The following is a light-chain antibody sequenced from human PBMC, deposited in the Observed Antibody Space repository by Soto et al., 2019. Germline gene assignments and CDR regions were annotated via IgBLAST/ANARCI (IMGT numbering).Light chain of an antibody. CDR1: QSIRSW. CDR3: QQYNSYPWT. Sequence: EIQMTQSPSTLSAYVGYRVTITCRASQSIRSWLAWYQQKPGKAPKLLIYKTSSLESVVPSRFSGSGSGTEFTLTISSLQPDDFATYYCQQYNSYPWTFGQGTKVEIK. J-gene: IGKJ1*01. V-gene: IGKV1-5*03. CDR2: KTS.